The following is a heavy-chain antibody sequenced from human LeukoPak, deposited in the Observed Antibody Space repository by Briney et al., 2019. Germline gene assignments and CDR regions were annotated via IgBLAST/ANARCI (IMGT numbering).Heavy chain of an antibody. J-gene: IGHJ6*03. Sequence: ASVKVSCKASGYTFSSYYMHWVRQAPGQGLEWIGIIKPGDSVTSYSQKFKGRVTMTRDMSTTTVYMEMTGLRSEDTAVYYCARDKKSEIGGAIAGHYMDVWGKGTTVTVSS. D-gene: IGHD3-16*02. CDR3: ARDKKSEIGGAIAGHYMDV. CDR2: IKPGDSVT. V-gene: IGHV1-46*01. CDR1: GYTFSSYY.